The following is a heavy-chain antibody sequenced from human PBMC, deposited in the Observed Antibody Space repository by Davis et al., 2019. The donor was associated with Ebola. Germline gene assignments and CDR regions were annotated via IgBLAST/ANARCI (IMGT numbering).Heavy chain of an antibody. V-gene: IGHV3-48*02. CDR1: GFTFSSFG. D-gene: IGHD3-22*01. J-gene: IGHJ3*02. Sequence: GGSLRLSCAASGFTFSSFGMNWVRQAPGKGLEWVSYISHSSNTIYYADSVKGRFTISRDNAKNSLYLQMNSLRDEDTAVYYCARDLAGITMIVADAFDIWGQGTMVTVSS. CDR3: ARDLAGITMIVADAFDI. CDR2: ISHSSNTI.